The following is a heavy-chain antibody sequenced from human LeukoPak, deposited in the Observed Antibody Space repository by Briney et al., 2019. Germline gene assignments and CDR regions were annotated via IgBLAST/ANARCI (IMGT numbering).Heavy chain of an antibody. Sequence: ASVKVSCKASGYTFTSYDINWVRQATGQGLEWMGWMNPNSGNTGYTQKFQGRVTMTRNTSISTAYMELSSLRSEDTAVYYCARVMLRRKNWFDPWGQETLVTVSS. D-gene: IGHD3-16*01. V-gene: IGHV1-8*01. CDR2: MNPNSGNT. CDR3: ARVMLRRKNWFDP. J-gene: IGHJ5*02. CDR1: GYTFTSYD.